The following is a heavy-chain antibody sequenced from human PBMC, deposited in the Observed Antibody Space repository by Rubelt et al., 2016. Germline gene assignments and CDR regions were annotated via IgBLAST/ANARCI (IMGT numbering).Heavy chain of an antibody. D-gene: IGHD3-3*01. Sequence: QLQLQESGPGLVKPSETLSLTCTVSGGSISSSSYYWGWIRQPPGKGLEWIGSIYYSGSTNYNPSLKRRVPISVDTSKNQFSLKLSSVTAADTAVYYCAGGITIFGVASGYFDYWGQGTLVTVSS. J-gene: IGHJ4*02. V-gene: IGHV4-39*07. CDR2: IYYSGST. CDR1: GGSISSSSYY. CDR3: AGGITIFGVASGYFDY.